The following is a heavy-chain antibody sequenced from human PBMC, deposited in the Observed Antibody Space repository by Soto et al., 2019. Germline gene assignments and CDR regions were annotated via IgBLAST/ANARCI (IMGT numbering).Heavy chain of an antibody. J-gene: IGHJ4*02. CDR3: ARDPGKTYVDY. Sequence: PGGSLRLSCAASGFTFSTYEMHWVRQAPGKGLEWVSSISSRSRTLYYADSVKGGFTISRDNAKNSLYLQMSSLRVEDTALYYCARDPGKTYVDYWGQGTLVTVSS. CDR1: GFTFSTYE. CDR2: ISSRSRTL. V-gene: IGHV3-48*03.